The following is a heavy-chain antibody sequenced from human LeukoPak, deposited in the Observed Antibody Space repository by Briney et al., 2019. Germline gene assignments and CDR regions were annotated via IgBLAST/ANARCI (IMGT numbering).Heavy chain of an antibody. CDR1: GYTFTSYD. Sequence: ASVKVSCKASGYTFTSYDINWVRQAPGQGLEWMGGIIPIFGTANYAQKFQSRVTITADESTSTAYMELSSLRSEDTAVYYCARERGGVQWLVRRGAFDIWGQGTMVTVSS. CDR2: IIPIFGTA. V-gene: IGHV1-69*13. CDR3: ARERGGVQWLVRRGAFDI. J-gene: IGHJ3*02. D-gene: IGHD6-19*01.